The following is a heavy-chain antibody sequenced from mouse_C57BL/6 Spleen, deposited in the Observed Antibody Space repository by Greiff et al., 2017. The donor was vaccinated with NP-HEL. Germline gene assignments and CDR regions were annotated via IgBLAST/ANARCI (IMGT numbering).Heavy chain of an antibody. CDR3: TRRRDYDGFAD. D-gene: IGHD2-4*01. CDR1: GYTFTDYE. Sequence: VQLQQSGAELVRPGASVTLSCKASGYTFTDYEMHWVKQTPVHGLEWIGAIDPETGGTAYNQKFKGKAILTADKSSSTAYMELRSLTSEDSAVYYCTRRRDYDGFADWGKGTLVTVAA. CDR2: IDPETGGT. V-gene: IGHV1-15*01. J-gene: IGHJ3*01.